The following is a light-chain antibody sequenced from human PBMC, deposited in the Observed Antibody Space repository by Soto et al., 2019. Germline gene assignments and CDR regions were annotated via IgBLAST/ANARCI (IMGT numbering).Light chain of an antibody. CDR1: SLGSKS. V-gene: IGLV3-21*02. J-gene: IGLJ1*01. CDR2: DDS. Sequence: SYELTQPPSVSVAPGQTARITCEGDSLGSKSVHWYQQRPGQAPILVVFDDSDRPSGIHEQFSGSKSGNTATLTFSGVEAGDEADYYCQVWESSTDHDVFGTGTKPTVL. CDR3: QVWESSTDHDV.